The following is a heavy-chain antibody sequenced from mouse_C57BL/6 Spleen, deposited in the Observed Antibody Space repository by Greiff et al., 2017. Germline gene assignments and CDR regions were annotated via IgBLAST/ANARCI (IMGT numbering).Heavy chain of an antibody. CDR2: INPGSGGT. V-gene: IGHV1-54*01. Sequence: VQLQQSGAELVRPGTSVKVSCKASGYAFTNYLIEWVKQRPGQGLEWIGVINPGSGGTNYNEKFKGKATLTADKSSSTACMQLSSLTSEDSAVYFCARSASARDDWGKGTSVTVSS. CDR1: GYAFTNYL. D-gene: IGHD6-1*01. CDR3: ARSASARDD. J-gene: IGHJ4*01.